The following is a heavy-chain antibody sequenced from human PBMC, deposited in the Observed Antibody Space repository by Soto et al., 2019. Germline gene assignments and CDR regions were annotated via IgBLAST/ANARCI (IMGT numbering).Heavy chain of an antibody. Sequence: QVQLVESGGGVVQPGRSLRLSCAASGFPFTSYGMHWVREGPDKGLEWVAIISYDGSDKYYADSVKGRFTISRDNSKNPLYLKINSLRPEDTALYYCVGAQYYFDSRGQGPLVFVSS. D-gene: IGHD3-10*01. CDR2: ISYDGSDK. V-gene: IGHV3-30*03. CDR1: GFPFTSYG. CDR3: VGAQYYFDS. J-gene: IGHJ4*02.